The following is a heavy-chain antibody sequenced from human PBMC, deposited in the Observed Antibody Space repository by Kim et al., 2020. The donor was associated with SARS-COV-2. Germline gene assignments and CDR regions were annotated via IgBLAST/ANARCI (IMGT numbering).Heavy chain of an antibody. CDR2: ISGSGGST. Sequence: GGSLRLSCAASGFTFSSYAMSWVRQAPGKGLEWVSAISGSGGSTYYADSVKGRFTISRDNSKNTLYLQMNSLRAEDTAVYYCAKWYDYVWGSYLYYYYGMDVWGQGTTVTVSS. D-gene: IGHD3-16*02. J-gene: IGHJ6*02. CDR3: AKWYDYVWGSYLYYYYGMDV. CDR1: GFTFSSYA. V-gene: IGHV3-23*01.